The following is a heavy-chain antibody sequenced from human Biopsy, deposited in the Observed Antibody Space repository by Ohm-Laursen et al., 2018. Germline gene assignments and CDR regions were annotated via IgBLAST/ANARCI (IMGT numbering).Heavy chain of an antibody. J-gene: IGHJ6*02. V-gene: IGHV4-59*11. CDR1: GGSMSDHY. CDR2: IYYTGKT. D-gene: IGHD6-19*01. Sequence: PSDTLSLTCTVSGGSMSDHYWSWLRQTPGKGLEWLGIIYYTGKTTYNPSLESRITISVDTSKNKFSLQLDSMTAADTAVYYCGRVWLWRGYGMDVWGQGTTVTVSS. CDR3: GRVWLWRGYGMDV.